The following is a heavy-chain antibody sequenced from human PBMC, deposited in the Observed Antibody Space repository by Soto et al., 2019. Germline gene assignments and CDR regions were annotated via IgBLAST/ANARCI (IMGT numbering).Heavy chain of an antibody. CDR2: ISYDGSNK. J-gene: IGHJ6*02. V-gene: IGHV3-30*18. D-gene: IGHD3-10*01. CDR1: GFTFSSYG. Sequence: GGSLRLSCAASGFTFSSYGMHWVRQAPGKGLEWVAVISYDGSNKYYADSVKGRFTISRDNSKNTLYLQMNSLRAEDTAVYHCAKIGVEYYYGMDVWGQGTTVTVSS. CDR3: AKIGVEYYYGMDV.